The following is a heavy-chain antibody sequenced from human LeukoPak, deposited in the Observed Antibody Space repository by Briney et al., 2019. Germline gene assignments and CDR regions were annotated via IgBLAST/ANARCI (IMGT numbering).Heavy chain of an antibody. J-gene: IGHJ1*01. Sequence: ASVKVSCKASGYTFTSYYMHWVRQAPGQGLEWMGIINPSGGSTSYAQKSQGRVTMTRDTSTSTVYMELSSLRSEDTAVYYCASTSGSSGYYPQHWGQGTLVTVSS. D-gene: IGHD3-22*01. CDR3: ASTSGSSGYYPQH. V-gene: IGHV1-46*01. CDR1: GYTFTSYY. CDR2: INPSGGST.